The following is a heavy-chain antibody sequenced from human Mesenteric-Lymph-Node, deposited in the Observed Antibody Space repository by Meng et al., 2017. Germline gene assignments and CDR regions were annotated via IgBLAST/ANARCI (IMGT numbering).Heavy chain of an antibody. CDR1: GGSISSSSYY. D-gene: IGHD2-15*01. J-gene: IGHJ6*02. V-gene: IGHV4-39*07. CDR2: IHYSGST. CDR3: ARAGRYCSGGSCYSDFYYYYGMDV. Sequence: SETLSLTCTVSGGSISSSSYYWGWIRQPPGKGLEWIGNIHYSGSTYSNPSLKSRVTISVDTSNNQFSLKQTSVTAADTAIYYCARAGRYCSGGSCYSDFYYYYGMDVWGQGTTVTVSS.